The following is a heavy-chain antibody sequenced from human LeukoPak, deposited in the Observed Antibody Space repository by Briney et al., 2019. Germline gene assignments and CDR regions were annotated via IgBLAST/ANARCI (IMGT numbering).Heavy chain of an antibody. CDR3: ARATLRFLEWFPDY. J-gene: IGHJ4*02. V-gene: IGHV3-7*04. Sequence: PGGSLRLSCAVSGFTFSGFWMSWSRQAPGKGLEWVANIKQDGSEKYYVDSVKGRFTISRDNAKNSLYLQMNSLRAEDTAVYYCARATLRFLEWFPDYWGQGTLVTVSS. D-gene: IGHD3-3*01. CDR2: IKQDGSEK. CDR1: GFTFSGFW.